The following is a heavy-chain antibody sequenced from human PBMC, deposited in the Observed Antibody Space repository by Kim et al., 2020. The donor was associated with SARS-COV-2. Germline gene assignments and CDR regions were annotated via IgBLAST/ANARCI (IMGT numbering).Heavy chain of an antibody. J-gene: IGHJ5*02. CDR2: IYHSGST. CDR1: GYSISSGYY. V-gene: IGHV4-38-2*02. CDR3: ARVNYYDSSGYYWGWAAPTNWFDP. D-gene: IGHD3-22*01. Sequence: SETLSLTCTVSGYSISSGYYWGWIRQPPGKGLEWIGSIYHSGSTYYNPSLKSRVTISVDTSKNQFSLKLSSVTAADTAVYYCARVNYYDSSGYYWGWAAPTNWFDPWGQGTLVTVSS.